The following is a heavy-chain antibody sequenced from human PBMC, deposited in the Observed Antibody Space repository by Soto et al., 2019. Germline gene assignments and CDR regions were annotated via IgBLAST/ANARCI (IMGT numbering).Heavy chain of an antibody. Sequence: SETLSLTCTVSGGSISSSSYYWGWIRQPPGKGLEWIGSIYYSGSTYYNPSLKSRVTISVDTSKNQFSLKLSSVTAADTAVYYCARHLSVYSSSSDDGMYFWGQGSTVPVSS. CDR2: IYYSGST. V-gene: IGHV4-39*01. J-gene: IGHJ6*02. CDR3: ARHLSVYSSSSDDGMYF. CDR1: GGSISSSSYY. D-gene: IGHD6-6*01.